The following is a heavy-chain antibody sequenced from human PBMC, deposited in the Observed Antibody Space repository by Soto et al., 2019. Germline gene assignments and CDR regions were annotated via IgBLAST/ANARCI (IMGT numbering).Heavy chain of an antibody. CDR3: ARGHISSTKNWLDP. CDR1: GYTFTSYH. D-gene: IGHD6-6*01. J-gene: IGHJ5*02. Sequence: QVQLVQSGAEVKKPGASVKVSCKGSGYTFTSYHINWVRQATGQGLEWMGWMNPNSGNTGYEQTLQGRVTMTGDTSISTAYMELTSLRFEDTAMYYCARGHISSTKNWLDPWGQGTLVTVSS. CDR2: MNPNSGNT. V-gene: IGHV1-8*01.